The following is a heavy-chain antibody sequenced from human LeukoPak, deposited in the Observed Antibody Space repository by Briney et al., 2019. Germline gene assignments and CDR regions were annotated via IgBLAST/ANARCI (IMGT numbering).Heavy chain of an antibody. CDR2: ISYDGSNK. Sequence: GRSLRLSCAASGFTFSSYGMHWVRQAPGKGLEWVAVISYDGSNKYYADSVKGRFTISRDNAKNALYLQMNSLRADDTAVYYCTRDREQEPTYDYWGQGALVTVSS. V-gene: IGHV3-30*03. D-gene: IGHD6-13*01. J-gene: IGHJ4*02. CDR1: GFTFSSYG. CDR3: TRDREQEPTYDY.